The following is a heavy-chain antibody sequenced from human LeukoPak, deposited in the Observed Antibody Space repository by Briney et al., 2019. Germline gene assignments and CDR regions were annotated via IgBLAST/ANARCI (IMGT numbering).Heavy chain of an antibody. CDR3: ARDDGSGWYADYFDY. V-gene: IGHV4-4*07. CDR1: GGSVSTYY. Sequence: SETLSLTCTVSGGSVSTYYWNWIRQPAGKGLEWIGRVYNSGSTNYNPSLKSRVTMSVDTSKNQFSLNLSSVTAADTAVYYCARDDGSGWYADYFDYWGQGTLVTVST. J-gene: IGHJ4*02. CDR2: VYNSGST. D-gene: IGHD6-13*01.